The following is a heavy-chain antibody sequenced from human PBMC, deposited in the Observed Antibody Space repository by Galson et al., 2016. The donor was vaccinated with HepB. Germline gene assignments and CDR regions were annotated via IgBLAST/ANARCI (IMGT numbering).Heavy chain of an antibody. Sequence: CAISGDSVSSNTAAWNWIRQSPSRGLEWLGRTYYRSKWYNDYAVSVKSRININPDTSKNQFSLQLNSVTPEDTAVYYCAREKLDYTTNWPRGGRFDPWGQGTLVTVSS. D-gene: IGHD1-1*01. CDR1: GDSVSSNTAA. CDR2: TYYRSKWYN. CDR3: AREKLDYTTNWPRGGRFDP. V-gene: IGHV6-1*01. J-gene: IGHJ5*02.